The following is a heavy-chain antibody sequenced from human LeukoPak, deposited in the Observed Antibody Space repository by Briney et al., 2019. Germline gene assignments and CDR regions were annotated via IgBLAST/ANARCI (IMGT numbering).Heavy chain of an antibody. V-gene: IGHV3-23*01. D-gene: IGHD3-22*01. J-gene: IGHJ4*02. CDR2: ISGSGGST. Sequence: QAGGSLRLSCAASGFTFSSYAMSWVRQAPGKGLEWVPAISGSGGSTYYADSVKGRFTISRDNSKNTLYLQMNSLRAEDTAVYYCAKGSDSSGYLYYFDYWGQGTLVTVSS. CDR3: AKGSDSSGYLYYFDY. CDR1: GFTFSSYA.